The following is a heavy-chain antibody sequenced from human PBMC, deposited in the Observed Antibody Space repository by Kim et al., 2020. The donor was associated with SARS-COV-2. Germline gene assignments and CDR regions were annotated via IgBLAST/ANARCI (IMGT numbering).Heavy chain of an antibody. Sequence: ASVKVSCKASGYTFTSYAMHWVRQAPGQRLEWMGWINAGNGNTKYSQKFQGRVTITRDTSASTAYMELSSLRSEDTAVYYCARDQGIYCSGTSCRYGMDVWGQGTTVTVSS. CDR3: ARDQGIYCSGTSCRYGMDV. CDR2: INAGNGNT. V-gene: IGHV1-3*01. D-gene: IGHD2-2*01. J-gene: IGHJ6*02. CDR1: GYTFTSYA.